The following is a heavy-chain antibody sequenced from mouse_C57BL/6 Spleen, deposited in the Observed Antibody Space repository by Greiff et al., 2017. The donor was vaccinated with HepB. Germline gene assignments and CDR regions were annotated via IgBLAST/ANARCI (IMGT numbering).Heavy chain of an antibody. Sequence: EVMVVESEGGLVQPGSSMKLSCTASGFTFSDYYMAWVRQVPEKGLEWVANINYDGSSTYYLDSLKSRFIISRDNAKNILYLQMSSLKSEDTATYYCAAGTPYYFDYWGQGTTLTVSS. D-gene: IGHD4-1*01. CDR1: GFTFSDYY. CDR2: INYDGSST. V-gene: IGHV5-16*01. J-gene: IGHJ2*01. CDR3: AAGTPYYFDY.